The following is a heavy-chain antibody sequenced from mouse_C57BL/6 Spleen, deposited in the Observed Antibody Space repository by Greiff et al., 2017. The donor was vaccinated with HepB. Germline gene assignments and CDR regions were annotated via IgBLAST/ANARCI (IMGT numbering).Heavy chain of an antibody. Sequence: DVHLVESGPELVKPGASVKIPCKASGYTFTDYNMDWVKQSHGKSLEWIGDINPNNGGTIYNQKFKGKATLTVDKSSSTAYMELRSLTSEDTAVYYCARGSNGGYYYAMDYWGQGTSVTVSS. CDR1: GYTFTDYN. J-gene: IGHJ4*01. CDR3: ARGSNGGYYYAMDY. D-gene: IGHD2-5*01. V-gene: IGHV1-18*01. CDR2: INPNNGGT.